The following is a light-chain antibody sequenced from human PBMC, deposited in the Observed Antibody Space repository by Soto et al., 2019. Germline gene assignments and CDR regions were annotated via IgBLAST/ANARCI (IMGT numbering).Light chain of an antibody. CDR3: QHYNSYSEA. Sequence: IQLTQSPSSLSASVGDRVTITCRASQNIMTWLAWHQQKPGKAPKLLIYKASTLKSGVPSRFSGSGSGTEFTLTISSLQPDDFATYYCQHYNSYSEAFGQGTKVDIK. V-gene: IGKV1-5*03. CDR1: QNIMTW. J-gene: IGKJ1*01. CDR2: KAS.